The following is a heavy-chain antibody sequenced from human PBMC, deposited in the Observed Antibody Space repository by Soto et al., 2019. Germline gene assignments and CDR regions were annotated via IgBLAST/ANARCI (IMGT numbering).Heavy chain of an antibody. CDR1: GYTFTSYG. CDR3: ARVVAGYDYYYYYYMDV. Sequence: GASVKVSCKASGYTFTSYGISWVRQAPGQGLEWMGWISAYNGNTNYAQKLQDRVTMTTDTSTSTAYMELRSPRSDDTAVYYCARVVAGYDYYYYYYMDVWGKGTTVTVSS. D-gene: IGHD5-12*01. CDR2: ISAYNGNT. J-gene: IGHJ6*03. V-gene: IGHV1-18*01.